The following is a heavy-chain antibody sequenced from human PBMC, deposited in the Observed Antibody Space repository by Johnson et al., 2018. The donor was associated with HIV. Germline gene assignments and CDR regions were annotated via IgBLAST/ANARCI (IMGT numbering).Heavy chain of an antibody. J-gene: IGHJ3*02. CDR1: GFTFSSYA. CDR2: ISYDGSNK. D-gene: IGHD5-18*01. Sequence: QVQLVESGGDVVQPGRPLRLSCAASGFTFSSYAMHWVRQAPGKGLEWVAVISYDGSNKYYADSVTGRFTISRDNSKNTLYLQMNSLRAEDTAVYYCARVTHIQLWANDAFDIWGQGTMVTVSS. V-gene: IGHV3-30-3*01. CDR3: ARVTHIQLWANDAFDI.